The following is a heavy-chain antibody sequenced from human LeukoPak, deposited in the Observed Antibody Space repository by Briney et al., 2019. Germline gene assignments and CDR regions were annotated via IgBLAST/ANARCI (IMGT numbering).Heavy chain of an antibody. CDR2: INPNSGGT. V-gene: IGHV1-2*02. D-gene: IGHD6-19*01. CDR1: GYTFTGYY. CDR3: ARDSSGWYNWFDP. Sequence: ASVRVSCKASGYTFTGYYMHWVRQAPGQGLEWMGWINPNSGGTNYAQKFRGRVTMTRDTSITTAYMELSRLTSDDTAVYYCARDSSGWYNWFDPWGQGTLVTVSS. J-gene: IGHJ5*02.